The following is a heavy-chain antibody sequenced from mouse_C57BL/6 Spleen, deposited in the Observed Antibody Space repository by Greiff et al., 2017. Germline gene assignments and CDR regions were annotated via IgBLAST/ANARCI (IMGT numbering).Heavy chain of an antibody. V-gene: IGHV1-58*01. CDR1: GYTFTSYG. CDR2: IYIGNGYT. CDR3: ARDYYGSSYGYFDV. D-gene: IGHD1-1*01. Sequence: VQLKESGAELVRPGSSVKMSCKTSGYTFTSYGINWVKQRPGQGLEWIGYIYIGNGYTEYNEKFKGKATLTSDTSSSTAYMQLSSLTSEDSAIYFCARDYYGSSYGYFDVWGTGTTVTVSS. J-gene: IGHJ1*03.